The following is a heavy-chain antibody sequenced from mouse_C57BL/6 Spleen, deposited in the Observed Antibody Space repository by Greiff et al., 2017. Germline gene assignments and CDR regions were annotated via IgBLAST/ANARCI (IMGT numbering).Heavy chain of an antibody. Sequence: EVQLQQSGAELVKPGASVKLSCTASGFNIKDYYMHWVKQRTEQGLEWIGRIDPEDGETKYAPKFKGKATITADTSSNTAYLQLSSLTSEDTVDYYGGGGNGYYGYYYAMDYWGQGTSVTVSS. D-gene: IGHD1-1*01. CDR3: GGGNGYYGYYYAMDY. CDR1: GFNIKDYY. V-gene: IGHV14-2*01. CDR2: IDPEDGET. J-gene: IGHJ4*01.